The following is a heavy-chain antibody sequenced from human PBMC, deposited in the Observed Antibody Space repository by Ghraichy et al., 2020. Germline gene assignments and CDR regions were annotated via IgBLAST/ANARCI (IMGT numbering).Heavy chain of an antibody. CDR2: IRSKAYGGTT. D-gene: IGHD1-1*01. CDR1: GFTFGDYV. CDR3: TRDASSDDDFDY. V-gene: IGHV3-49*04. J-gene: IGHJ4*02. Sequence: GESLNISCIASGFTFGDYVMTWVRQAPGKGLEWVGAIRSKAYGGTTQYAASVKDRFTISRDDSKSIAYLQMNSLKAEDTAVYYCTRDASSDDDFDYWGQGTLVTVSS.